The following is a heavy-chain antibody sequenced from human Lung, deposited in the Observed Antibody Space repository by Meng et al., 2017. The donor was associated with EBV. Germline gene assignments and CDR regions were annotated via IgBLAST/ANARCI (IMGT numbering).Heavy chain of an antibody. Sequence: QVQLVESGGGLVQPGGSLNLSCAASGFTFSDYYMNWIRQSPGKGLEWLSYIDGSGRTIYYADSVKGRFTISRDNAKSSLYLRMNSLRAEDTAVYYCALNIVGDGYFEHWGQGTLVTVSS. CDR1: GFTFSDYY. D-gene: IGHD1-26*01. CDR2: IDGSGRTI. CDR3: ALNIVGDGYFEH. J-gene: IGHJ4*02. V-gene: IGHV3-11*01.